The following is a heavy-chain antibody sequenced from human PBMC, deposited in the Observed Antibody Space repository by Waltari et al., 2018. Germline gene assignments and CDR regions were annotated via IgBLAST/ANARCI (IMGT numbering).Heavy chain of an antibody. CDR1: GGTFSSYA. D-gene: IGHD3-22*01. J-gene: IGHJ3*02. CDR2: IIPILGIA. CDR3: AGRVVVITDDAFDI. Sequence: QVQLVQSGAEVKKPGSSVKVSCKASGGTFSSYAISLVRQAPGQGLGWMGGIIPILGIANYAQKFQGRVTITADKSTSTAYMELSSLRSEATAVYYCAGRVVVITDDAFDIWGQGTMVTVSS. V-gene: IGHV1-69*10.